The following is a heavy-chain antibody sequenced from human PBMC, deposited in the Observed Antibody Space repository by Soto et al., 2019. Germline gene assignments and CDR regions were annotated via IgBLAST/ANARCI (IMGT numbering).Heavy chain of an antibody. D-gene: IGHD5-12*01. Sequence: GGSLRLSCAASGFTFSSYWMHWVRQAPGKGLVWVSRINSDGSSTSYADSVKGRFTISRDNAKNTLYLQMNSLRAEDTAVYYCARVSPVATEPHYYYYGMDVWGQGTTVTVSS. CDR3: ARVSPVATEPHYYYYGMDV. CDR1: GFTFSSYW. J-gene: IGHJ6*02. V-gene: IGHV3-74*01. CDR2: INSDGSST.